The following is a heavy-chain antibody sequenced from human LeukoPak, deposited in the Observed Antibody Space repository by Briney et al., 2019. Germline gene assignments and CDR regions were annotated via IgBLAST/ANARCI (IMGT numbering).Heavy chain of an antibody. CDR3: ARDSQYYFGSGSYPVDY. J-gene: IGHJ4*02. CDR1: GFTFSDYY. V-gene: IGHV3-11*04. CDR2: ISGSGTTT. D-gene: IGHD3-10*01. Sequence: GGSLRLSCAASGFTFSDYYMSWIRQAPGKGLEWVSFISGSGTTTYYVDSVKGRFTISRDNARNSLYLQMNSLRAEDTAVYFCARDSQYYFGSGSYPVDYWGQGTLVTVSS.